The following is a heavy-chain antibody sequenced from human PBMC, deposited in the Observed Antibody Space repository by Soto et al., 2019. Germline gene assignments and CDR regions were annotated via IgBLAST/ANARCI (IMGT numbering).Heavy chain of an antibody. D-gene: IGHD6-13*01. V-gene: IGHV4-39*01. CDR1: GGSISSSNYY. CDR2: VYYSGNT. J-gene: IGHJ6*03. Sequence: SETLSLTCTVSGGSISSSNYYWGWIRQPPGKVLEWIVSVYYSGNTYYNPSLKSRVTMSLDTSNNQFSLKLSSVTSSDTAVSYCARHSSYYYYMDVWGKGTTVTVSS. CDR3: ARHSSYYYYMDV.